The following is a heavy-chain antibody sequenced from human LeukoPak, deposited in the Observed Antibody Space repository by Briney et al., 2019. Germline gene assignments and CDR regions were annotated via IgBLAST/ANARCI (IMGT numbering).Heavy chain of an antibody. CDR1: GFTFSSYG. CDR3: ARGSLDAFDI. Sequence: GGTLRLSCAASGFTFSSYGMSWVRQAPGKGLEWVAVISYDGSNKYYADSVKGRFTISRDNSKNSLYLQMNSLRAEDTAVYYCARGSLDAFDIWGQGTMVTVSS. J-gene: IGHJ3*02. V-gene: IGHV3-30*03. CDR2: ISYDGSNK.